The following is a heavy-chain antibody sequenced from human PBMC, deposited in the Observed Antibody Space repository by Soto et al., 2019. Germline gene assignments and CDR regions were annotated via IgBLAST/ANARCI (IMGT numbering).Heavy chain of an antibody. CDR1: GYSFTSYW. CDR3: ASTVVTATTGYYYYYGMDV. Sequence: GESLKISCKGSGYSFTSYWISWVRQMPGKGLEWMGRIDPSDSYTNYSPSFQGHVTISADKSISTAYLQWSSLKDSDTAMYYCASTVVTATTGYYYYYGMDVWGQGTTVTVSS. J-gene: IGHJ6*02. D-gene: IGHD2-21*02. CDR2: IDPSDSYT. V-gene: IGHV5-10-1*01.